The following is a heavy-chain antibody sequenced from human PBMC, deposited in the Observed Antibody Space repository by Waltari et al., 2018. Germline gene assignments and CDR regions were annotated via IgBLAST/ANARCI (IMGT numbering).Heavy chain of an antibody. D-gene: IGHD1-26*01. CDR3: ARDPERGALDY. CDR1: GFTFSSSW. CDR2: KKYDGSEE. Sequence: EVQVVESGGGLVQPGESLRLSCAASGFTFSSSWMSWVRQPPGKGLEWVANKKYDGSEEYYVDSVKGRFTISRDNAKNSLYLQMNSLRVEDTAVYYCARDPERGALDYWGQGTLVAVSS. V-gene: IGHV3-7*01. J-gene: IGHJ4*02.